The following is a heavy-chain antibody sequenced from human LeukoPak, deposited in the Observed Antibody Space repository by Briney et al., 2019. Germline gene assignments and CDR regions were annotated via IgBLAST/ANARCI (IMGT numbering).Heavy chain of an antibody. D-gene: IGHD2-2*01. CDR3: AKSRAAGYCSSTRCGFFDY. Sequence: ASVKVSCKASGGTFSSYAISWVRQAPGQGLEWMGGIIPIFGTANYAQKFQGRVTITADESTSTAYMELSSLRSEDTAVYYCAKSRAAGYCSSTRCGFFDYWGQGTLVTVSS. CDR1: GGTFSSYA. J-gene: IGHJ4*02. CDR2: IIPIFGTA. V-gene: IGHV1-69*13.